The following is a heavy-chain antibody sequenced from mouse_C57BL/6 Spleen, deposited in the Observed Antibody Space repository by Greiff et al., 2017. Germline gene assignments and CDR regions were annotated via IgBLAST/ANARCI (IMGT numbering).Heavy chain of an antibody. CDR2: IYPGSGST. Sequence: QVQLQQPGAELVKPGASVKMSCKASGYTFTSYWITWVKQRPGQGLEWIGDIYPGSGSTNYNEKFKSKATLTVDTSSSTAYMQLSSLTSEESAVYYCAREDNNRGGFACWGQGTLVTVSA. J-gene: IGHJ3*01. D-gene: IGHD6-1*01. V-gene: IGHV1-55*01. CDR1: GYTFTSYW. CDR3: AREDNNRGGFAC.